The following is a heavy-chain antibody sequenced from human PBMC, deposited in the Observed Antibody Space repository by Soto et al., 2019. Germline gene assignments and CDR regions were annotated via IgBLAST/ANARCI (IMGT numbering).Heavy chain of an antibody. CDR3: ARDRVAIVATTDWYFAL. Sequence: QVQLVQSGAEVKKPGSSVKVSCKASGGTFSSYTISWVRQAPGQGLEWMGRIITILGIANYAQKFQGRVTITADKSTRTADMELSSLRSEDTAVYYCARDRVAIVATTDWYFALWGRGTLVTVSS. CDR2: IITILGIA. J-gene: IGHJ2*01. CDR1: GGTFSSYT. V-gene: IGHV1-69*08. D-gene: IGHD5-12*01.